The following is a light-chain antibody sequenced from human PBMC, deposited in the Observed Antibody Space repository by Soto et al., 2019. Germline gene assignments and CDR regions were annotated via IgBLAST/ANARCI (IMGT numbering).Light chain of an antibody. Sequence: EIVLTQSPGTLSLSPGERATLSCRASQSVSSSSLTWYQQKPGQAPRLLIYGASTRATGIPDRFSGSGSGTDFSLTISRLEPEDFAVYYCLQFDSSPLYTFGQGTKVEIK. V-gene: IGKV3-20*01. J-gene: IGKJ2*01. CDR3: LQFDSSPLYT. CDR1: QSVSSSS. CDR2: GAS.